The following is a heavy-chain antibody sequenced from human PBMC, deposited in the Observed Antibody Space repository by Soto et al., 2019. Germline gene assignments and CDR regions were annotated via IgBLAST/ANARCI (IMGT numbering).Heavy chain of an antibody. Sequence: SVKVSCKASGGTFSSYAISWVRQAPGQGLEWMGGIIPIFGTANYAQKFQGRVTITADESTSTAYMELSSLRSEDTAMYYCARGRRDFWSGYYRLGGMDVWGQGTTVTVSS. D-gene: IGHD3-3*01. V-gene: IGHV1-69*13. CDR2: IIPIFGTA. J-gene: IGHJ6*02. CDR3: ARGRRDFWSGYYRLGGMDV. CDR1: GGTFSSYA.